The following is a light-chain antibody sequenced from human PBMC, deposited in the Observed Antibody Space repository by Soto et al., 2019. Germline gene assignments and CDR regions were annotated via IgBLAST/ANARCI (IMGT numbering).Light chain of an antibody. Sequence: QSVLTRPASVSGAAGQAITISCTGTSSDVGGYNYVSWYQHHPGKAPKLIIYDVTNRPSGVSNPFSGSKSGNTASLTISGLQPEDEADYYCSSYTTSNTRQIVFGTGTKV. J-gene: IGLJ1*01. CDR3: SSYTTSNTRQIV. CDR2: DVT. V-gene: IGLV2-14*03. CDR1: SSDVGGYNY.